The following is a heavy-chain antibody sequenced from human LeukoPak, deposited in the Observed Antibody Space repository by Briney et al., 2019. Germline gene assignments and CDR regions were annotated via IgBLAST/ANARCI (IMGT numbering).Heavy chain of an antibody. CDR3: ARKYSSSSPAYFDY. J-gene: IGHJ4*02. Sequence: SETLSLTCAVYGGSFSGYYWGWIRQPPGKGLEWIGEINHSGSTNYNPSLKSRVTISVDTSKNQFSLKLSSVTAADTAVYYCARKYSSSSPAYFDYWGQGTLVTISS. V-gene: IGHV4-34*01. CDR2: INHSGST. D-gene: IGHD6-6*01. CDR1: GGSFSGYY.